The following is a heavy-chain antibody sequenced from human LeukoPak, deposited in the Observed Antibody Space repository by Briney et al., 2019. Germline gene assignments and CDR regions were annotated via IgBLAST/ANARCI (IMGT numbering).Heavy chain of an antibody. CDR3: ARDRVGATNLFYFDY. CDR1: GGSISSYY. CDR2: IYHSGST. Sequence: SETLSLTCTVSGGSISSYYWSWIRQPAGKGLEWIGSIYHSGSTYYNPSLKSRVTISVDTSKNQFSLKLSSVTAADTAVYYCARDRVGATNLFYFDYWGQGTLVTVSS. V-gene: IGHV4-4*07. J-gene: IGHJ4*02. D-gene: IGHD1-26*01.